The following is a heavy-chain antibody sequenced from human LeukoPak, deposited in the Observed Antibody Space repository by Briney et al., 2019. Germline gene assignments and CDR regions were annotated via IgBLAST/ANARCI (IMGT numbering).Heavy chain of an antibody. CDR1: GFTFSSYS. Sequence: GGSLRLSCAASGFTFSSYSMNWVRQAPGKGLEWVSSISSSSSYIYYADSVKGRFTISRDNAKNSLYLQMNSLRAEDTAVYCCARDRYDILTELYYYYGMDVWGQGTTVTVSS. J-gene: IGHJ6*02. CDR3: ARDRYDILTELYYYYGMDV. V-gene: IGHV3-21*01. CDR2: ISSSSSYI. D-gene: IGHD3-9*01.